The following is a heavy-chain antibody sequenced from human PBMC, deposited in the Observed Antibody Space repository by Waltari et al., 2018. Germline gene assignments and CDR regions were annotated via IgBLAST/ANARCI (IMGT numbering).Heavy chain of an antibody. V-gene: IGHV4-39*01. CDR1: GGSISSSSYY. CDR2: IYYSGST. Sequence: QLQLQESGPGLVKPSETLSLTCTVSGGSISSSSYYWGWIRQPPGKGLEWIGSIYYSGSTYYNPSLKSRVTMSVDTSKNQCSLKLSSVTAADTAVYYCATVIAAAGPGWFDPWGQGTLVTVSS. J-gene: IGHJ5*02. D-gene: IGHD6-13*01. CDR3: ATVIAAAGPGWFDP.